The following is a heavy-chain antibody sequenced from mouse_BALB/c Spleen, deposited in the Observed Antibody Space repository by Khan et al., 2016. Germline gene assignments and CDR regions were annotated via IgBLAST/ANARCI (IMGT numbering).Heavy chain of an antibody. CDR1: GYSITSGYS. J-gene: IGHJ3*01. CDR3: AIIYSGTY. V-gene: IGHV3-1*02. Sequence: EVKLEESGPDLVKPSQSLSLTCTVTGYSITSGYSWHWIRQFPGNKLEWMGYIHYSSRYNYNPSLKSLISIPRDTSKHRFFLQLNSVTTEDTARYYCAIIYSGTYWGQGTLVTVSA. D-gene: IGHD2-1*01. CDR2: IHYSSRY.